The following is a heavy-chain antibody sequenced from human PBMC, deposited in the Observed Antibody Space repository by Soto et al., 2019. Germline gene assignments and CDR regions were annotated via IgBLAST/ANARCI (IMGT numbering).Heavy chain of an antibody. D-gene: IGHD2-2*01. CDR2: IKSETDGGTT. CDR1: GFTFSNAW. J-gene: IGHJ4*02. V-gene: IGHV3-15*07. Sequence: EVQLVESGGGLVKPGGSLRLSCAASGFTFSNAWMNWVRQAPGKGLEWVGRIKSETDGGTTDYAAPVKGRFTISRDDSKNTLYLQMNSLKPEDTAVYYCTTAGGWRPAADDYWGQGTLVTVSS. CDR3: TTAGGWRPAADDY.